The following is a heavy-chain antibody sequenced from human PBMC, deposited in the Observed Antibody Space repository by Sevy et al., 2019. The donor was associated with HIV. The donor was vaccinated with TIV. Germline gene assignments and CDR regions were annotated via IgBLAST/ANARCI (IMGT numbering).Heavy chain of an antibody. D-gene: IGHD2-21*02. J-gene: IGHJ4*02. CDR1: GFNFNIYS. Sequence: GGSLRLSCAASGFNFNIYSMNWVRQAPGKGLEWVSSISGSSSYIFYADSVKGRFTVSRDNAKNSLYLQTNSLRAEDTAVYYCARGRGDPRADCFDYWGQGTLVTVSS. CDR2: ISGSSSYI. CDR3: ARGRGDPRADCFDY. V-gene: IGHV3-21*01.